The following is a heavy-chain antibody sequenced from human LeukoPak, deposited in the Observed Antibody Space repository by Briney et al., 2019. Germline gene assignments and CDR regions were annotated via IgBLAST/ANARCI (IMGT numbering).Heavy chain of an antibody. Sequence: PSETLSLACTVSGGSISSYYWSWIRQPPGKGLEWIGYIYYSGSTNYNPSLKSRVTISVDTSKNQFSLKLSSVTAADTAVYYCARMDYSNYEDDYYFDYWGQGTLVTVSS. D-gene: IGHD4-11*01. CDR2: IYYSGST. J-gene: IGHJ4*02. CDR3: ARMDYSNYEDDYYFDY. CDR1: GGSISSYY. V-gene: IGHV4-59*08.